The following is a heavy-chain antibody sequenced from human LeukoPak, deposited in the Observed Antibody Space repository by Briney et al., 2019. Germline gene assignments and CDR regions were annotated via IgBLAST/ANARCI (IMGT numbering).Heavy chain of an antibody. CDR3: ARWGGHCTSGLCYYFDC. J-gene: IGHJ4*02. D-gene: IGHD2-8*01. Sequence: ASVKVSCKASEYTFTGYYLHWVRQAPGQGLEWMGWINPHSGDTDYAQKFQGRVTMTRDTSISTAYMELSRLRSDDMAVYYCARWGGHCTSGLCYYFDCWGQGTLVTVSS. V-gene: IGHV1-2*02. CDR2: INPHSGDT. CDR1: EYTFTGYY.